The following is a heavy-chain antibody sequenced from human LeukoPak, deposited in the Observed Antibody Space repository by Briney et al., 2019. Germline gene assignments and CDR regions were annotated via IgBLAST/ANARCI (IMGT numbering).Heavy chain of an antibody. CDR2: INHSGST. V-gene: IGHV4-34*01. CDR1: GGSFSGYY. Sequence: PSETLSLTCAVYGGSFSGYYWSWIRQPPGKGLEWIGEINHSGSTNYNPSLKSRVTISVDTSKNQFSLKLSSVTAADTAVYYCARGGGAPTYYYDSSGYRPPRSRDPLFDYWGQGTLVTVSS. D-gene: IGHD3-22*01. CDR3: ARGGGAPTYYYDSSGYRPPRSRDPLFDY. J-gene: IGHJ4*02.